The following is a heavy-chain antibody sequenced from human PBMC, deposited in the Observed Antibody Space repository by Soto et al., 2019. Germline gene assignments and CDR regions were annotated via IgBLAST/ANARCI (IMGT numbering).Heavy chain of an antibody. CDR3: AKDRLEGWELLEN. Sequence: QVQLVESGGGVVQPGRSLRLSCAASGFTFSSYGMHWVRQAPGKGLEWVAVISYDGSNKYYADSVKGRFTISRDNSKNTLYLQMNSLRAEDTAVYYCAKDRLEGWELLENRGQGTLVTVSS. J-gene: IGHJ4*02. CDR2: ISYDGSNK. V-gene: IGHV3-30*18. D-gene: IGHD1-26*01. CDR1: GFTFSSYG.